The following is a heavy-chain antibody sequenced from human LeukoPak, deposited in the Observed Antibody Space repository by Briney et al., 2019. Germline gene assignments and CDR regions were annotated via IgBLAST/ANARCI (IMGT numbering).Heavy chain of an antibody. Sequence: ASVKVSCKASGYTFTGYYMHWVRQAPGQGLEWIGRINPNSGGTNYAQKFQGRVTMTRDTSISTAYMELSRLRSDDTAVYYCASGKPYVWGSYRYNRLNYWGQGTLVTVSS. J-gene: IGHJ4*02. CDR2: INPNSGGT. V-gene: IGHV1-2*06. D-gene: IGHD3-16*02. CDR3: ASGKPYVWGSYRYNRLNY. CDR1: GYTFTGYY.